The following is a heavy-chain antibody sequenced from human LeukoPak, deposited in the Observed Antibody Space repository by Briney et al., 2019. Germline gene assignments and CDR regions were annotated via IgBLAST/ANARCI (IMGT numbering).Heavy chain of an antibody. J-gene: IGHJ4*02. V-gene: IGHV1-24*01. CDR2: FDPEDGET. Sequence: GASVKVSCKVSGYTLTELSMHWVRQAPGKGLEWMGGFDPEDGETIYAQKFQGRVTMTEDTSTDTAYMELSSLRSEDTAVYYCARSMPGWSSSSWYLGYWGQGTLVTVSS. D-gene: IGHD6-13*01. CDR1: GYTLTELS. CDR3: ARSMPGWSSSSWYLGY.